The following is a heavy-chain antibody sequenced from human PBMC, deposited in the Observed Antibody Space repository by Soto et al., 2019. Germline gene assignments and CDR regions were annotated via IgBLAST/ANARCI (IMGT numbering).Heavy chain of an antibody. D-gene: IGHD5-12*01. CDR1: GGSISSSSYY. CDR3: ARNRGYGDYYGMDV. Sequence: SETLSLTCTVSGGSISSSSYYWGWIRQPPGKGLEWIGSIYYSGSTYYNPSLKSRVTISVDTSKNQFSLKLSSVTAADTAVYYCARNRGYGDYYGMDVWGQGTTVTVSS. J-gene: IGHJ6*02. V-gene: IGHV4-39*01. CDR2: IYYSGST.